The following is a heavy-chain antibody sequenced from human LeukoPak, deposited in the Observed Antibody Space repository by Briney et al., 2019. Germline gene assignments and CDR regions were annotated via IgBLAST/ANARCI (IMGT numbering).Heavy chain of an antibody. CDR2: INSDGSST. D-gene: IGHD5-18*01. V-gene: IGHV3-74*01. J-gene: IGHJ6*02. Sequence: GGSLRLSCAASGFTFSSYWMHWVRQAPGKGLVWVSRINSDGSSTSYADSVKGRFTISRDNAKNTLYLQMNSLRAEDMAVYYCAKDMGYSYGYYYYGMDVWGQGTTVTVSS. CDR1: GFTFSSYW. CDR3: AKDMGYSYGYYYYGMDV.